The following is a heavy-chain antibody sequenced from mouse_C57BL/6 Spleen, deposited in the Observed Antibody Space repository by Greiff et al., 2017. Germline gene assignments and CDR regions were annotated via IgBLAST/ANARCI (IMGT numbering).Heavy chain of an antibody. CDR1: GYTFTDYY. V-gene: IGHV1-19*01. CDR2: INPYNGGT. J-gene: IGHJ4*01. Sequence: VQLQQSGPVLVKPGASVKMSCKASGYTFTDYYMNWVKQSHGKSLEWIGVINPYNGGTSYNQKFKGKATLTVDKSSSTAYMELNSLTSEDSAVYYFAMEDYESLGGAMDYWGQGTSVTVSS. CDR3: AMEDYESLGGAMDY. D-gene: IGHD2-4*01.